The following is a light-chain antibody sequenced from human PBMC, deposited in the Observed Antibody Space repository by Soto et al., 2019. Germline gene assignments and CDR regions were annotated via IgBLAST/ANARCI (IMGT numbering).Light chain of an antibody. CDR1: QGISNW. CDR2: GAS. CDR3: QHYKNYPWT. J-gene: IGKJ1*01. V-gene: IGKV1-8*01. Sequence: AIRMTQSPSSLSASTGDRVTITCRASQGISNWLAWYQQRPGKAPKLLVYGASTLQSGVPSRFSGSGSGTDFTLTISGLQSGDFATYYCQHYKNYPWTFGQGTKVEVK.